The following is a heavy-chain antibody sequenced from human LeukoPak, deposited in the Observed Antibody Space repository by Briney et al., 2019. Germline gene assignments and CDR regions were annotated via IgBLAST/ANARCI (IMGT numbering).Heavy chain of an antibody. CDR1: GYTFTDYY. Sequence: GASVKVSCKASGYTFTDYYMHWVRQAPGQGLEWMGWINPNSGGTNYAQKFQGRVTMTRDTSISTAYMELSRLRSDDTAVYYCARVKSYYYDTSDKDAFDIWGQGTMVTVSS. CDR3: ARVKSYYYDTSDKDAFDI. V-gene: IGHV1-2*02. D-gene: IGHD3-22*01. CDR2: INPNSGGT. J-gene: IGHJ3*02.